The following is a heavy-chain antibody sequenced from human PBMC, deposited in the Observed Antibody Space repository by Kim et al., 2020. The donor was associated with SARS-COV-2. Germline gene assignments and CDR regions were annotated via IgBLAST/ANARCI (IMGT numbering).Heavy chain of an antibody. CDR3: ARSYSSRCSPGLYFDN. J-gene: IGHJ4*02. Sequence: SVKVSCKASGGTFSSYAISWVRQAPGQGLEWMGGIIPIFGTANYAQKFQGRVTITADKSTSTAYMELSSLRSEDTAVYYCARSYSSRCSPGLYFDNWGQGTLVTLSS. CDR1: GGTFSSYA. D-gene: IGHD6-13*01. V-gene: IGHV1-69*06. CDR2: IIPIFGTA.